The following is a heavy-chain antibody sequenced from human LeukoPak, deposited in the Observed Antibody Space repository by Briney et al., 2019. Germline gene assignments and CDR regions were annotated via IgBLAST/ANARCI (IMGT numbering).Heavy chain of an antibody. CDR3: ARVSPTYYDLNY. J-gene: IGHJ4*02. CDR2: ISSSGSTI. D-gene: IGHD3-3*01. CDR1: GFTFSSYT. Sequence: GGSLRLSCAASGFTFSSYTMNWVRQAPGKGLEWVSYISSSGSTIYYADSVKGRFTISRDNAKNSLYLQMNSLRAEDTAVYYCARVSPTYYDLNYWGQGTLVTVSS. V-gene: IGHV3-48*04.